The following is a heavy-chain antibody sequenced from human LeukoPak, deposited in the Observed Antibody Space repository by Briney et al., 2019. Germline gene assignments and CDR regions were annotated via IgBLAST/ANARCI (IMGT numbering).Heavy chain of an antibody. J-gene: IGHJ6*03. Sequence: GGSLRLSCAASGFTFSSYGMSWVRQAPGKGLERVSVISGNGGNTYYDESVMGRFTISRDNSKNTLYLQMNSLRAEDTAVYYCAKTYYYDSSGYNYMDVWGKGTTVTVSS. CDR3: AKTYYYDSSGYNYMDV. D-gene: IGHD3-22*01. CDR2: ISGNGGNT. V-gene: IGHV3-23*01. CDR1: GFTFSSYG.